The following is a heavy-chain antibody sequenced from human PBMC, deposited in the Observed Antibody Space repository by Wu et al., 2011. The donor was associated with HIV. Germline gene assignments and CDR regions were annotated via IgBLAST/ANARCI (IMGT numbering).Heavy chain of an antibody. D-gene: IGHD6-19*01. CDR3: ARGYDTGWSYYFDY. J-gene: IGHJ4*02. V-gene: IGHV5-51*01. CDR2: IYPDDSDT. Sequence: VQLVQSGAEVKKPGESLKISCKGSGYNFANYWIGWVRQMPGKGLEWMGIIYPDDSDTRYSPSFQGQVTISADDSINTVYLQWSSLTASDSAIYYCARGYDTGWSYYFDYWGQGTLVTVSS. CDR1: GYNFANYW.